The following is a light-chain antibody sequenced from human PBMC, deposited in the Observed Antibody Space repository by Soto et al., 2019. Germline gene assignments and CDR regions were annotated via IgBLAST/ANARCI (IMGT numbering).Light chain of an antibody. Sequence: DIQMTQSPSTLSASVGDRVTITCRASQSISSWLAWYQQKPGKAPKLLIYKASSLESGVPSRFSGSGSGTEFTLTISSLQPDDFATYYCQQYNSYNTFGQGTKVDIK. J-gene: IGKJ2*01. V-gene: IGKV1-5*03. CDR1: QSISSW. CDR3: QQYNSYNT. CDR2: KAS.